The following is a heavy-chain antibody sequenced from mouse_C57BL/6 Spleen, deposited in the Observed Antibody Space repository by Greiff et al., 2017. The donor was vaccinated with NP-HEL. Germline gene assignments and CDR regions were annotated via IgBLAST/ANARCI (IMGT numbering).Heavy chain of an antibody. D-gene: IGHD4-1*01. CDR2: INPRRGYT. V-gene: IGHV1-4*01. J-gene: IGHJ2*01. CDR1: GYTFTSYT. CDR3: ARSVTGPYFDD. Sequence: VQLQQSGAELARPGASVKISCKASGYTFTSYTMHWVKQRPGQGLEWIGYINPRRGYTKYNQKFKDKATLTADKSSSTAYMQLSSLTSEDSAVYYCARSVTGPYFDDWGQGTTLTVSS.